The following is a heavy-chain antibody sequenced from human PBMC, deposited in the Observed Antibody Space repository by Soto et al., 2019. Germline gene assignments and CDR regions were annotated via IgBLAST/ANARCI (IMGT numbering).Heavy chain of an antibody. CDR2: IKPDGSAT. CDR3: SRGWGAH. J-gene: IGHJ4*02. V-gene: IGHV3-7*03. Sequence: EVQLVESGGGLVQPGGSLRLSCAVSGFTFGSYWMNWVRLIPGKGLEWVAYIKPDGSATYYVDSVKGRFTISRDNAKNSLYLQMNSLRAEDTAVYYCSRGWGAHWGQGTLVTVSS. CDR1: GFTFGSYW. D-gene: IGHD3-16*01.